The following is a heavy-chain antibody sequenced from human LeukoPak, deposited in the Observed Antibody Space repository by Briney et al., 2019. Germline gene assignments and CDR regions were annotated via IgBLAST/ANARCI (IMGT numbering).Heavy chain of an antibody. Sequence: ASVKVSCKVSGYTLTAALIHWVRQAPGKGLEWMGGFDPIQSKTVYAQNFQGRVTVTEGTSTSTTYLDLSSLRSEDTAVYYCATHRGIAAAGIDGFDFWGQGTLVIVSS. CDR1: GYTLTAAL. V-gene: IGHV1-24*01. CDR3: ATHRGIAAAGIDGFDF. CDR2: FDPIQSKT. J-gene: IGHJ3*01. D-gene: IGHD6-25*01.